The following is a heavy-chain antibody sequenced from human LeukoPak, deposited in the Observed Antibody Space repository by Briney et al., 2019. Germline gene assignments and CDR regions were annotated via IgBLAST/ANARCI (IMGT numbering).Heavy chain of an antibody. V-gene: IGHV1-46*01. CDR1: GYTCTSYY. CDR3: ARVYYYDSSGPLGMDV. CDR2: INPSGGST. Sequence: GASVKVSCKASGYTCTSYYMHWVRQAPGQGLEWMGIINPSGGSTSYAQKFQGRVTMTRDTSTSTVYMELSSLRSEDTAVYYCARVYYYDSSGPLGMDVWGQGTTVTVSS. J-gene: IGHJ6*02. D-gene: IGHD3-22*01.